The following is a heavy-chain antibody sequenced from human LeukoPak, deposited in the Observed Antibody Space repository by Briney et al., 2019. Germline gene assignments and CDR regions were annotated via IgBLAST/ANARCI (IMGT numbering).Heavy chain of an antibody. CDR3: ARDNAIDSSGYSLRGFDY. V-gene: IGHV3-48*04. Sequence: GGSLRLSCAASGFTFSSYNMNWVRQAPGKGLEWVSYISSSGSTICYADSVKGRFTISRDNAKNSLYLQMNSLRAEDTAVYYCARDNAIDSSGYSLRGFDYWGQGTLVTVSS. CDR1: GFTFSSYN. J-gene: IGHJ4*02. CDR2: ISSSGSTI. D-gene: IGHD3-22*01.